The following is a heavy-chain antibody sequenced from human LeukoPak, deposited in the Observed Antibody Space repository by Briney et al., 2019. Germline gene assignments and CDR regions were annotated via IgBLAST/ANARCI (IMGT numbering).Heavy chain of an antibody. D-gene: IGHD2/OR15-2a*01. J-gene: IGHJ4*02. CDR3: ASYYPEYGSDY. V-gene: IGHV4-31*03. CDR2: IYYSGST. CDR1: GGSISSGGYY. Sequence: SETLSLACTVSGGSISSGGYYWSWIRQHPGKGLEWIGYIYYSGSTYYNPSLKSRVTISVDTSKNQFSLKLSSVTAADTAVYYCASYYPEYGSDYWGQGTLVTVSS.